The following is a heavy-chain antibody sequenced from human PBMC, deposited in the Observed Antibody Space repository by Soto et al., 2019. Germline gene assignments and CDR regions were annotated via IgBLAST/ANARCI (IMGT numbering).Heavy chain of an antibody. J-gene: IGHJ5*02. CDR2: IIPIFGTG. V-gene: IGHV1-69*13. Sequence: ASVQVSCKASGGTFSSYAISWVRQAPGQGLEWMGGIIPIFGTGNFAQKFQGRVTITADESTSTVYMELSSLRFEDTAVYYCARGTLSGGTWGQGTLVTVSS. D-gene: IGHD3-10*01. CDR1: GGTFSSYA. CDR3: ARGTLSGGT.